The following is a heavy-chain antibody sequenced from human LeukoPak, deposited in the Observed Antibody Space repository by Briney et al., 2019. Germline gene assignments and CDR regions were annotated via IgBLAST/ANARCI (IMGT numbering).Heavy chain of an antibody. V-gene: IGHV1-24*01. D-gene: IGHD3-3*01. Sequence: ASVKVSCKVSGYILTELSMHGVRQAPGKGLDGMGGFDPEDGETIYAQKFHDRVTITVHTSIDTAYMAVSNQRSDDTAVYYCATIYDFWSGLGNYFDYWGQGTLVTVSS. CDR2: FDPEDGET. CDR1: GYILTELS. J-gene: IGHJ4*02. CDR3: ATIYDFWSGLGNYFDY.